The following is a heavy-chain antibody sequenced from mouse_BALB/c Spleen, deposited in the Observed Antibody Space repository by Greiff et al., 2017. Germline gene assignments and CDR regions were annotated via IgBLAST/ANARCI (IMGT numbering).Heavy chain of an antibody. Sequence: QVHVKQSGAELVKPGASVKLSCKASGYTFTSYYMYWVKQRPGQGLEWIGEINPSNGGTNFNEKFKIKATLTVDKSSSTAYMQLSSLTSEDSAVYYCTRFAYWGQGTLVTVSA. CDR2: INPSNGGT. CDR1: GYTFTSYY. J-gene: IGHJ3*01. CDR3: TRFAY. V-gene: IGHV1S81*02.